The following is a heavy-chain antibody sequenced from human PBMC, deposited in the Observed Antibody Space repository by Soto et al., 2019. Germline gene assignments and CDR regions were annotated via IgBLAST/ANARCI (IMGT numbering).Heavy chain of an antibody. D-gene: IGHD3-10*01. J-gene: IGHJ4*02. CDR3: ARVGVGSYHFYF. V-gene: IGHV3-74*01. Sequence: EVQLVESGGGSVQPGGSLRLSCAASGFAFSSYWMHWVRQAPGKGLVWVSRINPDGRTTSYADSVRDRFTISRDTAHDTIYLQMNGLRAEDTAVYYCARVGVGSYHFYFWCQGTQVAVSS. CDR2: INPDGRTT. CDR1: GFAFSSYW.